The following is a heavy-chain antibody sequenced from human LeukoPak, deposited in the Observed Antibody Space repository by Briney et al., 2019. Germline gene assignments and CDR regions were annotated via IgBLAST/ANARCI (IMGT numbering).Heavy chain of an antibody. V-gene: IGHV1-46*01. CDR1: GYTFTSYY. CDR3: ARDGSGAFDI. Sequence: ASVKVSCKASGYTFTSYYMHWVRQAPGQGLEWMGIINPSGGSTSYAQKFQGRVTITADESTSTAYMELSSLRSEDTAVYYCARDGSGAFDIWGQGTMVTVSS. J-gene: IGHJ3*02. CDR2: INPSGGST. D-gene: IGHD1-14*01.